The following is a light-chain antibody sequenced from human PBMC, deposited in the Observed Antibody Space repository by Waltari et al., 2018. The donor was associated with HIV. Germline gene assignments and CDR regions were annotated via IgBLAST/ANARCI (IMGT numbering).Light chain of an antibody. Sequence: PGQSITFSCTGTSSDIGSYNLVSWYQQHPGKAPRLMIYEVTKRPSGVSYRLSGSKSGNTASLTISGLQAEDEADYYCCSFAGSTSWVFGGGTKLTVL. CDR3: CSFAGSTSWV. CDR2: EVT. CDR1: SSDIGSYNL. J-gene: IGLJ3*02. V-gene: IGLV2-23*02.